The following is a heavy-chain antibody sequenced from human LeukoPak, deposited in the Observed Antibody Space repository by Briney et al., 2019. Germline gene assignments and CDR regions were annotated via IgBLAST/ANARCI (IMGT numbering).Heavy chain of an antibody. D-gene: IGHD2-8*01. Sequence: SVKVSCKASGGTFSSYAISWVRQAPGQGLEWMGGIIPIFDTANYAQKFQGRVTITADESTSTAYMELSSLRSEDTAVYYCARVTLYCTYGGCQDAYYYMDVWGKGTTVTVSS. V-gene: IGHV1-69*13. CDR3: ARVTLYCTYGGCQDAYYYMDV. J-gene: IGHJ6*03. CDR2: IIPIFDTA. CDR1: GGTFSSYA.